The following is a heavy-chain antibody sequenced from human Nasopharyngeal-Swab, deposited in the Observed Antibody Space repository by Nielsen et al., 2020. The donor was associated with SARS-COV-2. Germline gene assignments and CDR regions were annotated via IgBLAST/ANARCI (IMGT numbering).Heavy chain of an antibody. V-gene: IGHV3-30*18. CDR2: ISYEGSKK. D-gene: IGHD3-10*01. CDR1: GFTFSSYS. Sequence: GESLKISCAASGFTFSSYSMNWVRQAPGKGLEWVAVISYEGSKKFYVASVEGRFTVPRDFSKNTLFLQMNSLRPEDTAVYYCAKATQIFWFGQFRNDAFDVWGQGTLVTVSS. CDR3: AKATQIFWFGQFRNDAFDV. J-gene: IGHJ3*01.